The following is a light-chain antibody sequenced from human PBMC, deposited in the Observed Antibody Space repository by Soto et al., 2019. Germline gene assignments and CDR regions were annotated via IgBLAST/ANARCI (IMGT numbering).Light chain of an antibody. V-gene: IGKV3-15*01. Sequence: EIVMTQSPVTLSVSPGERATLSCRASQSVSSNLAWYQQKPGQAPSLLIYGTSTRATGVSARLSGSGSGTEFTLTISSLQSEDVGVYYCQQYNDWPPAITFGQGTRLEIK. CDR2: GTS. J-gene: IGKJ5*01. CDR1: QSVSSN. CDR3: QQYNDWPPAIT.